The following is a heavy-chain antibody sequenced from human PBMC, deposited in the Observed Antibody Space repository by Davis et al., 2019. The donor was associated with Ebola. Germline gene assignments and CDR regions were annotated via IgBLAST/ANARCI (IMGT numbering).Heavy chain of an antibody. J-gene: IGHJ4*02. V-gene: IGHV3-9*01. CDR3: AKDPRTTRLGAIFDY. Sequence: SLKISCAASGFTFDDYAMHWVRQAPGKGLEWVSGISWNSGSIGYADSVKGRFTISRDNAKNSLYLQMNSLRAEDTAVYYCAKDPRTTRLGAIFDYWGQGTLVTVSS. D-gene: IGHD1-26*01. CDR2: ISWNSGSI. CDR1: GFTFDDYA.